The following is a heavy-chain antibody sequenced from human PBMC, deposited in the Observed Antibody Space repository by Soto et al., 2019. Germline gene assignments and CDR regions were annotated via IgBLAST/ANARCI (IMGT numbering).Heavy chain of an antibody. D-gene: IGHD2-15*01. V-gene: IGHV4-39*01. Sequence: QLQMQESGPGLVKPSETLSLICSVSGGSVSDSSYYWAWVRQTPGRGLEWIGSLYFTGSTYYTSXXXXXXXXXXXXXXXXXXXXXXXXXXXXXXXXXXXXLXGLRYAYYFDNWGQGALVTVS. CDR1: GGSVSDSSYY. J-gene: IGHJ4*02. CDR2: LYFTGST. CDR3: XXLXGLRYAYYFDN.